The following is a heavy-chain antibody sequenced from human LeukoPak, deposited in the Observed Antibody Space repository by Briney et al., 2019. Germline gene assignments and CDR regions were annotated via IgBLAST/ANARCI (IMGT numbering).Heavy chain of an antibody. Sequence: PSETLSLTCTVSGNSISSGYYWGWIRQPPGKGLEWIGTIYDGGTTYYNPSLKSPVTISVDMSKNYFSLKLSSVTAADTAIYYCARHRRYYGSGSYYSDFDSWGQGTLVTVSS. CDR3: ARHRRYYGSGSYYSDFDS. D-gene: IGHD3-10*01. CDR2: IYDGGTT. J-gene: IGHJ4*02. CDR1: GNSISSGYY. V-gene: IGHV4-38-2*02.